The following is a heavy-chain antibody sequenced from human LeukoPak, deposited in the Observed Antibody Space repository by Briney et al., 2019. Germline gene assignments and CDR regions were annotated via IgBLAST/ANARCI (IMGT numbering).Heavy chain of an antibody. Sequence: GGSLRLSCAASGFTVSSNYMTWVRQAPGKGLEWVSVIYSGGSTFYADSVKGRFTISRDNSKHTLYLQMNSLRAEDTAVYYCAREAYFDYWGQGTLVTVSS. J-gene: IGHJ4*02. CDR3: AREAYFDY. CDR2: IYSGGST. CDR1: GFTVSSNY. V-gene: IGHV3-66*01.